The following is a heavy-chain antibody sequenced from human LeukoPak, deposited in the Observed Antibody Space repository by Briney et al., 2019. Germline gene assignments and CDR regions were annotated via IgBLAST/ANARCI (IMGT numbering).Heavy chain of an antibody. CDR3: ARAGDIVGAMNY. J-gene: IGHJ4*02. D-gene: IGHD1-26*01. CDR1: GFNVSRNY. V-gene: IGHV3-53*05. Sequence: PGGSLRLSCAGSGFNVSRNYMSWVRQAPGKGLEWVSVIYTGGGTHYADSVKGRFTISRDNSKNTLYLQMNTLRAEDTAVYYCARAGDIVGAMNYWGQGTLVTVSS. CDR2: IYTGGGT.